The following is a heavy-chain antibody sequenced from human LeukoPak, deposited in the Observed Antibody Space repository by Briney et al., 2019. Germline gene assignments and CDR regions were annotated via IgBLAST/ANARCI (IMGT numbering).Heavy chain of an antibody. D-gene: IGHD3-16*01. CDR1: GGTISRYS. J-gene: IGHJ4*02. V-gene: IGHV4-4*07. CDR3: ARDLRGGSFDY. CDR2: LYSSGST. Sequence: SETVSLTCNVSGGTISRYSWSWLRQPAGKGLEWIGRLYSSGSTNYNPSLMSRLTMSVDTSKNQFSLKLSSVTAADTAVYYGARDLRGGSFDYWGQGTLVTVSS.